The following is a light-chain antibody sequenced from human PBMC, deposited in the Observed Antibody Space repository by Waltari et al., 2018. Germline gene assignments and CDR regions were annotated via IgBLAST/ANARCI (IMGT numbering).Light chain of an antibody. V-gene: IGLV6-57*03. CDR2: EDR. Sequence: FVLTQPHSVSESPGKTVIISCTRSSGSIAVNFVQWFRQRPGGAPSTVIFEDRQRHVGVPNRFSASIDSPANSAYLTISGLEPEDEADYYRQSYDGRDHVIFGGGTKLTVL. J-gene: IGLJ2*01. CDR3: QSYDGRDHVI. CDR1: SGSIAVNF.